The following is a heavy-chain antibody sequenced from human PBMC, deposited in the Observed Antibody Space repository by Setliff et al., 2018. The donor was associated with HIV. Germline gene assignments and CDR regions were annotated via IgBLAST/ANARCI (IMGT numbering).Heavy chain of an antibody. V-gene: IGHV3-33*01. CDR3: ARDVISYGFFDY. D-gene: IGHD5-18*01. CDR2: IWYDGSNK. J-gene: IGHJ4*02. CDR1: GFTFSSYG. Sequence: GGSLRLSCAASGFTFSSYGMHWVRQAPGKGLEWVAVIWYDGSNKYYADSVKGRFTISRDNSKNTLYLQMNSLRAEDTAVYYCARDVISYGFFDYWGQGTLVTVSS.